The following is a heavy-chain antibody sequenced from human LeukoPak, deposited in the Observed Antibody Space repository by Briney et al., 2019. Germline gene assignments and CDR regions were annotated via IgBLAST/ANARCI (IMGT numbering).Heavy chain of an antibody. CDR3: ARGRSITLLRGVAMTDGFDI. J-gene: IGHJ3*02. CDR2: TDTSGRYV. Sequence: SGGSLTLSCAASGFTFSNYGMNWVRQAPEKGLEWVSFTDTSGRYVYYRDSVKGRLTISRGNAKNLLFLQMNGLRAEDTALYYCARGRSITLLRGVAMTDGFDIWGQGAMVAVSS. CDR1: GFTFSNYG. D-gene: IGHD3-10*01. V-gene: IGHV3-21*06.